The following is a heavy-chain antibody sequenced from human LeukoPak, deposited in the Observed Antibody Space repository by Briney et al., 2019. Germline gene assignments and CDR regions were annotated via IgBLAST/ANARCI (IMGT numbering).Heavy chain of an antibody. CDR1: GFTFNSYA. D-gene: IGHD1-26*01. J-gene: IGHJ4*02. Sequence: GRSLRLSCAASGFTFNSYAMHWVRQAPGKGLEWVAVISYDGSNKYYADSVKGRFTISRDNSKNTLYLQMNSLRAEDTAVYYCARDSGKIRVGATMMFDYWGQGTLVTVSS. V-gene: IGHV3-30*01. CDR2: ISYDGSNK. CDR3: ARDSGKIRVGATMMFDY.